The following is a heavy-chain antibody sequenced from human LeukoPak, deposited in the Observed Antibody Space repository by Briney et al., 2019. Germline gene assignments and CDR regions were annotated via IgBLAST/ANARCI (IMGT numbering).Heavy chain of an antibody. CDR2: IIPIFGTA. V-gene: IGHV1-69*06. CDR3: ARDSGRVTTVTPDVFDI. Sequence: GASVKISCKASGHIFIGYYMHWVRQAPGQGLEWMGGIIPIFGTANYAQKFQGRVTITADKSTSTAYMELSSLRSEDTAVYYCARDSGRVTTVTPDVFDIWGQGTMVTVSS. D-gene: IGHD4-17*01. J-gene: IGHJ3*02. CDR1: GHIFIGYY.